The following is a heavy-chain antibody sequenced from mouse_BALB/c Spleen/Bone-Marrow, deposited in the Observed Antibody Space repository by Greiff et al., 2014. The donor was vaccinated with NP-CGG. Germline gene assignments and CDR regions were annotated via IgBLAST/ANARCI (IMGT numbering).Heavy chain of an antibody. Sequence: EVQVVESGGGLVQPGGSLRLSCATSGFTFTDYYMNWVRLPPGKALEWLGFIRNKANGYTTEYSASVKGRFTISRDNSQNILYLQMNTLRAEDSATYYCARDKGRVFFDYWGQGTTLTVSS. CDR3: ARDKGRVFFDY. J-gene: IGHJ2*01. CDR1: GFTFTDYY. CDR2: IRNKANGYTT. V-gene: IGHV7-3*02.